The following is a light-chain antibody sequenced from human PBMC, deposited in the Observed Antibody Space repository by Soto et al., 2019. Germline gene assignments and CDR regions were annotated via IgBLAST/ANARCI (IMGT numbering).Light chain of an antibody. V-gene: IGLV2-18*02. CDR2: NVS. CDR1: SSDFGTYDY. J-gene: IGLJ1*01. Sequence: QSVLIQPPSVSGSPGQSVTISCTGTSSDFGTYDYVSWHRHHARTVPKPMIYNVSSQPSGVPDPFSDSKSGNTASMTISRLQAEDEADYQCCSYTTTNTPYVFGTGTKVTVL. CDR3: CSYTTTNTPYV.